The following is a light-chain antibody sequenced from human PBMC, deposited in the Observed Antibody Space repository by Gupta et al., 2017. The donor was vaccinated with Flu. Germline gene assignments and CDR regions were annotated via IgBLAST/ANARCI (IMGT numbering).Light chain of an antibody. CDR2: RVS. CDR3: KQGTHLAT. J-gene: IGKJ1*01. Sequence: DVVMTQSPLSLPVTLGQPASISCRSSQSLVHSNGNTYLTWLQQRPGQSPRRIIYRVSNRDSGVSDGFSGGGATNDFTLKSSREEDEDVGVYYDKQGTHLATFGQGTKVEIK. CDR1: QSLVHSNGNTY. V-gene: IGKV2-30*02.